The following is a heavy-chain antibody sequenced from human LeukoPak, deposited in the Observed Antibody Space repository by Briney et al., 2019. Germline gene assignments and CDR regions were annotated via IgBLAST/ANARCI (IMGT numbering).Heavy chain of an antibody. V-gene: IGHV3-30-3*01. Sequence: PGRSLRLSWAASGFTFSSYAMHWVRQAPGKGLEWVAVISYDGSNKYYADSVKGRFTISRDNSKNTLYLQMNSLRAEDTAVYYCARPADVLRFLEWLPIDYWGQGTLVTVSS. CDR3: ARPADVLRFLEWLPIDY. J-gene: IGHJ4*02. D-gene: IGHD3-3*01. CDR2: ISYDGSNK. CDR1: GFTFSSYA.